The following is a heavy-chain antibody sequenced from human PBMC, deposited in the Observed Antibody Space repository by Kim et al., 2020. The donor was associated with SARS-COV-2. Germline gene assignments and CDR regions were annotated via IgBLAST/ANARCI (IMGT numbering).Heavy chain of an antibody. CDR1: GFTFSSYG. J-gene: IGHJ4*02. D-gene: IGHD3-22*01. CDR2: IWYDGSNK. V-gene: IGHV3-33*01. Sequence: GGSLRLSCAASGFTFSSYGMHWVRQAPGKGLEWVAVIWYDGSNKYYADSVKGRFTISRDNSKNTLYLQMNSLRAEDTAVYYCARSEYYYDSSGYYAQYYFDYWGQGTLVTVSS. CDR3: ARSEYYYDSSGYYAQYYFDY.